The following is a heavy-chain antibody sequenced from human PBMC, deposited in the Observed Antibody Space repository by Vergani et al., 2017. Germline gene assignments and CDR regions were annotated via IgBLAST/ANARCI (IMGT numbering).Heavy chain of an antibody. J-gene: IGHJ5*02. CDR2: IYYSGST. D-gene: IGHD6-19*01. CDR3: ARVRIIGSSGWFMRGVPWFDP. V-gene: IGHV4-59*01. Sequence: QVQLQESGPGLVKPSETLSLTCTVSGGSISSYYWSWIRQPPGKGLEWIGYIYYSGSTNYNPSLKSRVTISVDTSKNQFSLKLSSVTAADTAVYYCARVRIIGSSGWFMRGVPWFDPWGQGTLVTVSS. CDR1: GGSISSYY.